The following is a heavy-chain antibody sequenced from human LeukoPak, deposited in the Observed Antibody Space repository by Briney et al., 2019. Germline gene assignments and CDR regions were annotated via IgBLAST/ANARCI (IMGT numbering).Heavy chain of an antibody. CDR2: INPNSGGT. V-gene: IGHV1-2*04. CDR1: GYTFTGYY. Sequence: GASVKVSCKASGYTFTGYYMHWVQQAPGQGLEWMGWINPNSGGTNYAQKFQGWVTMTRDTSISTAYMELSRLRSDDTAVYYCARRGIAAAGHFDYWGQGTLVTFSS. D-gene: IGHD6-13*01. J-gene: IGHJ4*02. CDR3: ARRGIAAAGHFDY.